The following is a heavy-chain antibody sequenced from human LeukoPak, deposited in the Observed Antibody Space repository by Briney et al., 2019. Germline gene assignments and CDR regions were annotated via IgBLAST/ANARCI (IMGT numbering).Heavy chain of an antibody. J-gene: IGHJ3*02. CDR1: GFTFSSYA. V-gene: IGHV3-23*01. CDR3: AKDLGFGGYAFDI. Sequence: GGSLRLSCAASGFTFSSYAMSWVRQAPGKGLEWVSAISGSGGSTYYADSVKGRFTISRDNSKNTLYLQMNSLGAEDTAVYYCAKDLGFGGYAFDIWGQGTMVTVSS. CDR2: ISGSGGST. D-gene: IGHD3-10*01.